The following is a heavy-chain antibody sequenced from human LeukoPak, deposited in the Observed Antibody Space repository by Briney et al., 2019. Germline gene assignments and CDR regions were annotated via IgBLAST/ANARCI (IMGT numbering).Heavy chain of an antibody. CDR3: AKVGVGSTWFDP. Sequence: GGSLRLSCAVSGFTVSSDYMSWVRQAPGKGLEGVSIIYSGGNTYYADSVKGRFTISRENSKTTLYLQMNSLRAEDSAMYYCAKVGVGSTWFDPWGQGTLVTVSS. V-gene: IGHV3-53*01. CDR1: GFTVSSDY. J-gene: IGHJ5*02. D-gene: IGHD3-10*01. CDR2: IYSGGNT.